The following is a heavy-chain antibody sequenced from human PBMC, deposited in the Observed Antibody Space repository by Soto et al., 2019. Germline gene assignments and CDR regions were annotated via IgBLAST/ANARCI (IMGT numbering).Heavy chain of an antibody. Sequence: PSETLSLTCTVSGDSISSFYWTWIRQPPGKGLEWVGYIFSSGSTNYNPSLKSRVTISVDTSKNQFSLKLSSVTAADTAVYYCARQARGTRYCSSTSCYAEFAKVFDPWGQGTLVTVSS. CDR1: GDSISSFY. V-gene: IGHV4-59*08. D-gene: IGHD2-2*01. CDR3: ARQARGTRYCSSTSCYAEFAKVFDP. J-gene: IGHJ5*02. CDR2: IFSSGST.